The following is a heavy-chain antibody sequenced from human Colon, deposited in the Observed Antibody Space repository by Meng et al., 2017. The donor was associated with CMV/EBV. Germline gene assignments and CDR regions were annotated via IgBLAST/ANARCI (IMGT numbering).Heavy chain of an antibody. Sequence: STASIGSISSYATWWLRLTPGQGLELSVGNIPYHGSANYDPTFQRRVTMSADKSTSTAYMELSRLSTEDTAVYYCARDVYTVLYSDWGQGTLVTVSS. CDR2: NIPYHGSA. J-gene: IGHJ4*02. CDR1: IGSISSYA. V-gene: IGHV1-69*10. D-gene: IGHD4-17*01. CDR3: ARDVYTVLYSD.